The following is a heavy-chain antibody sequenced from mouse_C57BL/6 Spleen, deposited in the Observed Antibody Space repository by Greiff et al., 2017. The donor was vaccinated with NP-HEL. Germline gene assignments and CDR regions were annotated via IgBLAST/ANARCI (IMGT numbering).Heavy chain of an antibody. Sequence: QVQLKQPGAELVKPGASVKLSCKASGYTFTSYWMHWVKQRPGQGLEWIGMIHPNSGSTNYNEKFKSKATLTVDKSSSTAYMQLSSLTSEDSAVYYCARQAMGSNYEGYYAMDYWGQGTSVTVSS. CDR2: IHPNSGST. CDR3: ARQAMGSNYEGYYAMDY. D-gene: IGHD2-5*01. CDR1: GYTFTSYW. V-gene: IGHV1-64*01. J-gene: IGHJ4*01.